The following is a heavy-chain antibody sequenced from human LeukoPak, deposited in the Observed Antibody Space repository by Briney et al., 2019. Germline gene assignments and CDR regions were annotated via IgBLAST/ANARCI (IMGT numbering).Heavy chain of an antibody. CDR2: ISGSGGST. Sequence: PGGSLRLSCAASGFTFSSYAMSWVRQAPGKGLEWVSAISGSGGSTYYADSVKGRFTISRDNSKNTLYLQMNSLRAEVTAVYYCAKIGYYEFWSGYSSWGQGTLVTVSS. D-gene: IGHD3-3*01. V-gene: IGHV3-23*01. CDR1: GFTFSSYA. CDR3: AKIGYYEFWSGYSS. J-gene: IGHJ5*02.